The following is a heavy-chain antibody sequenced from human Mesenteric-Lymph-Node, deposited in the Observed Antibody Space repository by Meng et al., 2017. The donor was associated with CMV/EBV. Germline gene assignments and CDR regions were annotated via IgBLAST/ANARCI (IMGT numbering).Heavy chain of an antibody. Sequence: RASGLVSGGAFGTSGINWVRQAPGRGLEWMGGIITLLEGPTDGQTFQDRGTITADKSTTTVYMDLNNLRSEDTANYCCARGLPLEDWGQGTLVTVSS. CDR3: ARGLPLED. J-gene: IGHJ4*02. V-gene: IGHV1-69*10. CDR2: IITLLEGP. CDR1: GGAFGTSG.